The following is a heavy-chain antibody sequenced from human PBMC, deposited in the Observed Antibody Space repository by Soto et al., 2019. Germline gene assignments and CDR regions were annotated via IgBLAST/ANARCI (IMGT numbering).Heavy chain of an antibody. D-gene: IGHD6-13*01. CDR1: GFTFSSYS. CDR2: ISGSGGYI. Sequence: GSLRLSCEGSGFTFSSYSMNWVRQAPGRGLEWVSSISGSGGYIYYADSVKGRFTISRDNAKNSLYLQMTSLRDEDTALYYCARDRQSTPWYAADYWGQGSLVTVSS. J-gene: IGHJ4*02. V-gene: IGHV3-21*01. CDR3: ARDRQSTPWYAADY.